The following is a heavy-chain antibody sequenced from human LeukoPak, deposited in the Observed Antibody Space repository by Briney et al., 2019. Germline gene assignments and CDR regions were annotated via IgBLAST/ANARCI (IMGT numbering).Heavy chain of an antibody. Sequence: PGGSLRLSCAASGFIVSSNYMSWVRQAPGKGLEWVSAISGSDGTTYYADSVKGRFTISRDNSKYTLSLQMNSLRAEDTAVYYCAKVDNWKYGHHDYWGQGTLVTVSS. CDR1: GFIVSSNY. D-gene: IGHD1-1*01. V-gene: IGHV3-23*01. J-gene: IGHJ4*02. CDR2: ISGSDGTT. CDR3: AKVDNWKYGHHDY.